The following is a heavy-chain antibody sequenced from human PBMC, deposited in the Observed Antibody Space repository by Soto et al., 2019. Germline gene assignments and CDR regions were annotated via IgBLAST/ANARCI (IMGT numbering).Heavy chain of an antibody. CDR1: GFTFSSYA. J-gene: IGHJ4*02. CDR3: ARNLDYGDYGYYFDY. V-gene: IGHV3-23*01. D-gene: IGHD4-17*01. Sequence: EVQLLESGGGLVQPGGSLRLSCAASGFTFSSYAMSWVRQAPGKGLEWVSAISGSGGSTYYADSVKGRFTISRDNSKNTLDLQMNSLRAEDTAVYYCARNLDYGDYGYYFDYWGQGTLVTVSS. CDR2: ISGSGGST.